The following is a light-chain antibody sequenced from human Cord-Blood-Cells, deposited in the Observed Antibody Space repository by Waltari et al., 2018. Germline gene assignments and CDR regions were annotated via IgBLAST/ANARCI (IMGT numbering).Light chain of an antibody. CDR1: QSVSSSY. Sequence: EIVLTQSPGTLSLSTGERATLSCRASQSVSSSYLAWYQQKPGQAPRLLIYGASSRDTGIPDRFSGSGSGTDFTLTISRLEPEDFAVYYCQQYGSSPWTFGQGTKVEIK. CDR3: QQYGSSPWT. V-gene: IGKV3-20*01. CDR2: GAS. J-gene: IGKJ1*01.